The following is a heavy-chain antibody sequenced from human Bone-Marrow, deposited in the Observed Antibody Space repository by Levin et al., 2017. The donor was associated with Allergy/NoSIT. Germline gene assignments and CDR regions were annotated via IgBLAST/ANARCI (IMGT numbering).Heavy chain of an antibody. CDR2: ISGSGGNT. D-gene: IGHD4-11*01. V-gene: IGHV3-23*01. J-gene: IGHJ4*02. CDR3: AKEVSNFPVDAFDY. CDR1: GFAFSSCG. Sequence: GGSLRLSCAASGFAFSSCGMNWVRQAPGKGLEWVSGISGSGGNTHYAESVKGRFTISRDNPKRTLHLQMNSLSVEDTAVYYCAKEVSNFPVDAFDYWGQGILVSVSS.